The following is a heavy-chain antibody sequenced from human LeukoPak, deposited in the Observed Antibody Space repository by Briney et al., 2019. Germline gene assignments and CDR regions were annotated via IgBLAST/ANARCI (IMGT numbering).Heavy chain of an antibody. CDR2: ISGSGGSI. J-gene: IGHJ4*02. Sequence: PGGSLRLSCAASGFTFSSYAMSWVRQAPGKGLEWVSAISGSGGSIYYADSVKGRFTISRDNAKNSLYLQINSLRAEDTAMYYCARRGSLDSWGQGTLVTVSS. D-gene: IGHD3-10*01. CDR1: GFTFSSYA. CDR3: ARRGSLDS. V-gene: IGHV3-23*01.